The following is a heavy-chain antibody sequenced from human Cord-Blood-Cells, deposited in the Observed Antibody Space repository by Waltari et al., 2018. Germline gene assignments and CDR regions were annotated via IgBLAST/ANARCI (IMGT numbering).Heavy chain of an antibody. Sequence: QVQLQQWGAGLLKPSETLSLTCAVYGGSFSGYYWSWIRQPPGKGLEWIGEINHSGSTNYNPPLKSRVTISVDTSTNQFSLKLSSVTAADTAVYYCARGRRIAVAGNVDYWGQGTLVTVSS. D-gene: IGHD6-19*01. V-gene: IGHV4-34*01. CDR1: GGSFSGYY. J-gene: IGHJ4*02. CDR2: INHSGST. CDR3: ARGRRIAVAGNVDY.